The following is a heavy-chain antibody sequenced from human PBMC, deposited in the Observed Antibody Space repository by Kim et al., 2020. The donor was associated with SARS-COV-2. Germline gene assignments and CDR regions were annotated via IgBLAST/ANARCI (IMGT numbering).Heavy chain of an antibody. CDR3: ARARRDGYNGARYYYYYGMDV. D-gene: IGHD2-8*01. Sequence: SETLSLTCTVSGGSISSYYWSWIRQPPGKGLEWIGYIYYSGSTNYNPSLKSRVTISVDTSKNQFSLKLSSVTAADTAVYYCARARRDGYNGARYYYYYGMDVWGQGTTVTVSS. V-gene: IGHV4-59*13. CDR1: GGSISSYY. CDR2: IYYSGST. J-gene: IGHJ6*02.